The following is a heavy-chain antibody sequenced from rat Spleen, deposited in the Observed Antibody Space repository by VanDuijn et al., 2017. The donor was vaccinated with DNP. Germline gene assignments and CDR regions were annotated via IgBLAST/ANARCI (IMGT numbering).Heavy chain of an antibody. CDR1: GFIFSDYN. Sequence: EVQLVASGGGFVQPGRSLKLSCVGSGFIFSDYNMAWVRQAPKKGLEWVATIMHDGSSSFYRDSVKGRFTVSRDNARSTLYLQMDSLRSEETATYYCARHGEVHLRYAMDAWGQGTSVTVSS. D-gene: IGHD1-5*01. V-gene: IGHV5-7*01. J-gene: IGHJ4*01. CDR2: IMHDGSSS. CDR3: ARHGEVHLRYAMDA.